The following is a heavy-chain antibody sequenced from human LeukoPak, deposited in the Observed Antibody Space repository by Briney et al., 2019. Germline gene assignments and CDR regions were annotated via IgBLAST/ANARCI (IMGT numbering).Heavy chain of an antibody. CDR1: GGSISSYY. Sequence: SETLSLTCTVSGGSISSYYWSWIRQPPGQGLEWMGYIYFSGTSNYNPSLRSRVTISVATPKNRFFQKRSSVTAADTAVYYCARERARAFDIWGQGTMVTVSS. CDR2: IYFSGTS. J-gene: IGHJ3*02. V-gene: IGHV4-59*01. CDR3: ARERARAFDI.